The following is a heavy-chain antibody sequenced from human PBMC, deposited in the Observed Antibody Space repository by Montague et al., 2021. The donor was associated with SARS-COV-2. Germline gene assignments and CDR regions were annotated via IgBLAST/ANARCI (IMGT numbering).Heavy chain of an antibody. D-gene: IGHD3-22*01. J-gene: IGHJ4*02. V-gene: IGHV4-34*01. CDR3: ARGLPPPPSYYYESSGYYFDQ. Sequence: SETLSLTCAVYGGSFSAYCWSWIRQAPGKGLEWIRQINHSGGTNYSPSLKSRVTISLDTSKNQFSLNLNSVTAADTAVYYCARGLPPPPSYYYESSGYYFDQWGQGTLVTVSS. CDR2: INHSGGT. CDR1: GGSFSAYC.